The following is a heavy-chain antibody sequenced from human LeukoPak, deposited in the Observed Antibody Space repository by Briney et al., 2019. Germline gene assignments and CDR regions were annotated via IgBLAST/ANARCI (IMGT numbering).Heavy chain of an antibody. CDR3: AKDHPPRVGYYGSGSYYNVYDY. J-gene: IGHJ4*02. CDR2: ISYDGSNK. D-gene: IGHD3-10*01. Sequence: GGSLRLSCAASGFTFSSYGMHWVRQAPGKGLEWVAVISYDGSNKYYADSVKGRFTIFRDNSKNTLYLQMNSLRAEDTAVYYCAKDHPPRVGYYGSGSYYNVYDYWGQGTLVTVSS. CDR1: GFTFSSYG. V-gene: IGHV3-30*18.